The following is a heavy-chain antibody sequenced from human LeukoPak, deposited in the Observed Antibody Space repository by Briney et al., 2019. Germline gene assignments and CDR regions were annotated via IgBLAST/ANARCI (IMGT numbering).Heavy chain of an antibody. CDR2: INPNSGGT. V-gene: IGHV1-2*02. CDR1: GYTFTGYY. J-gene: IGHJ4*02. D-gene: IGHD3-3*01. Sequence: ASVKVSCKASGYTFTGYYMHWVRQAPGQGLEWMGWINPNSGGTNYAQKFKGRVTMTRDTSISTAYMELSRLRSDDTAVYCCARVTSRYDFWSGFDYWGQGTLVTVSS. CDR3: ARVTSRYDFWSGFDY.